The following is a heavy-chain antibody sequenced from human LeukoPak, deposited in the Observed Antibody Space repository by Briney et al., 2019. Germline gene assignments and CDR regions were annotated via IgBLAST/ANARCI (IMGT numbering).Heavy chain of an antibody. V-gene: IGHV3-11*01. CDR1: GFTFSDYY. D-gene: IGHD3-3*01. CDR3: AREFTVLRFLEWLPTPFGY. Sequence: GGSLRLSCAASGFTFSDYYMSWIRQAPGKGLEWVSDISSSGSTIYYADSVKGRFTISRDNAKNSLYLQMNSLRAEDTAVYYCAREFTVLRFLEWLPTPFGYWGQGTLVTVSS. CDR2: ISSSGSTI. J-gene: IGHJ4*02.